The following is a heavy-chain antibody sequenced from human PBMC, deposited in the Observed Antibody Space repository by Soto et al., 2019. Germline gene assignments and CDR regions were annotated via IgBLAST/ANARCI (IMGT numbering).Heavy chain of an antibody. CDR3: ARDLHYDSSGYYPY. Sequence: PGGSLRLSCAASGFTFSDYYMSWIRQAPGKGLEWVSYISSSSSYTNYADSVKGRFTISRDNAKNSLYLQMNSLRAEDTAVYYCARDLHYDSSGYYPYWGQGTLVTVSS. CDR1: GFTFSDYY. CDR2: ISSSSSYT. D-gene: IGHD3-22*01. J-gene: IGHJ4*02. V-gene: IGHV3-11*06.